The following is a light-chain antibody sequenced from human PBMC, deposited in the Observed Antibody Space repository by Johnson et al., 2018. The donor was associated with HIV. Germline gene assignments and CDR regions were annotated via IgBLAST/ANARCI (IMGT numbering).Light chain of an antibody. CDR2: ENT. V-gene: IGLV1-51*02. CDR1: SSNIGNNY. J-gene: IGLJ1*01. CDR3: GTWDSSLSARV. Sequence: QSVLTQPPSVSAAPGQKVTISCSGSSSNIGNNYVSWYQQLPGTAPKLLIYENTKRPSGIHDRFSGSKSGTSATLGITGLQTGDEADYYCGTWDSSLSARVFGTGTKVTVL.